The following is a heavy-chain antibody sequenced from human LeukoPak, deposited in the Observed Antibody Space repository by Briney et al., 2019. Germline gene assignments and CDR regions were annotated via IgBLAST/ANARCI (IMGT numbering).Heavy chain of an antibody. V-gene: IGHV4-4*07. D-gene: IGHD3-10*01. J-gene: IGHJ4*02. CDR2: IYTSGST. CDR3: ARMGVRGVIGDSFDY. CDR1: GGSISSYY. Sequence: PSETLSLTCTVSGGSISSYYWSWIRQPAGKGLEWIGRIYTSGSTNYNPSLKSRVTISVDTSKNQFSLKLSSVTAADTAVYYCARMGVRGVIGDSFDYWGQGTLVTVSS.